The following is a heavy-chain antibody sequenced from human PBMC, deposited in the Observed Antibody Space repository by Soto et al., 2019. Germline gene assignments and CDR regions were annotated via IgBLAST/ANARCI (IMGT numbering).Heavy chain of an antibody. V-gene: IGHV3-30*18. D-gene: IGHD3-10*01. J-gene: IGHJ4*02. CDR2: ISYDGSNK. CDR3: AKELAMVRGVPLDY. CDR1: GFTFSSYG. Sequence: GSLRLSCAASGFTFSSYGMHWVRQAPGKGLEWVAVISYDGSNKYYADSVKGRFTISRDNSKNTLYLQMNSLRAEDTAVYYCAKELAMVRGVPLDYWGQGTLVTVSS.